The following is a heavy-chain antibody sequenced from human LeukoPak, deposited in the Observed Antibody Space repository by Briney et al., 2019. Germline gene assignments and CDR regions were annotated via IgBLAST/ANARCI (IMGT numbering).Heavy chain of an antibody. CDR1: GFTFSSYG. CDR3: AKDRGSSWYGRGEHLDY. CDR2: ISYDGSNK. J-gene: IGHJ4*02. V-gene: IGHV3-30*18. Sequence: PGGSLRLSCAASGFTFSSYGMHWVRQAPGKGLEWVAVISYDGSNKYYADSVKGRFTISRDNSKNTLYLQMNSPRAEDTAVYYCAKDRGSSWYGRGEHLDYWGQGTLVTVSS. D-gene: IGHD6-13*01.